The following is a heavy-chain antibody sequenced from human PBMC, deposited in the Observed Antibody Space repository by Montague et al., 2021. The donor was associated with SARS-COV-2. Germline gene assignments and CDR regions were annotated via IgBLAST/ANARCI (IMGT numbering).Heavy chain of an antibody. Sequence: CAISGDSVSSNSAAWHWIMQSPSGGLEWLGRTYYRSKWYTDYAPSVKTRITITPDTSNNQFSLHLNSVTPGDTAVYYCAREGTVPGPRGIYFDDWGQGTLVTVSS. CDR1: GDSVSSNSAA. D-gene: IGHD1-1*01. V-gene: IGHV6-1*01. CDR3: AREGTVPGPRGIYFDD. CDR2: TYYRSKWYT. J-gene: IGHJ4*02.